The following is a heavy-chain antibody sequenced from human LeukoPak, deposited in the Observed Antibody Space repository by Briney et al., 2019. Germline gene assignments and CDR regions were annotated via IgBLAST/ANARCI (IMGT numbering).Heavy chain of an antibody. Sequence: ASVKVSCKVSGYTLTELSMHWVRQAPGKGLEWMGGFDPEDGETIYAQKFQGRVTMTEDTSTDTAYMELSSLRSEDTAVYYFAPDQRATGSAPNAFDIWGQGTMVTVSS. CDR2: FDPEDGET. CDR3: APDQRATGSAPNAFDI. D-gene: IGHD3-9*01. J-gene: IGHJ3*02. CDR1: GYTLTELS. V-gene: IGHV1-24*01.